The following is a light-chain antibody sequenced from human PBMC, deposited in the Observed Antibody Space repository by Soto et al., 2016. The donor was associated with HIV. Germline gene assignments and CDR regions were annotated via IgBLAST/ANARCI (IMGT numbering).Light chain of an antibody. V-gene: IGLV3-19*01. CDR2: GKN. CDR3: NSWDSINNNVV. Sequence: SSELTQDPTVSVALGQTVRITCQGDSLRNYFASWYQQKPGQAPVFVVDGKNNRPSGIPDRFSGSSSGNIASLTIRGAQADDEADYYCNSWDSINNNVVFGGGTKVTVL. CDR1: SLRNYF. J-gene: IGLJ2*01.